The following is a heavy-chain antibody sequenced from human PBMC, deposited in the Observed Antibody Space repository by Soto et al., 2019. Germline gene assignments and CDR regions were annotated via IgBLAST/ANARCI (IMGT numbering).Heavy chain of an antibody. Sequence: EVQLVESGGGLVKPGGSLRLSCAASGFTFSNAWMSWFRQAPGKGLEWVGRIKSKTDGGTTDYAAPVKGRFTISSDDSNNTLYLQMNSLKTDDTAVYYWTTDFYYGSGRYIQNFDYWGQGTLVTVSS. CDR2: IKSKTDGGTT. V-gene: IGHV3-15*01. CDR3: TTDFYYGSGRYIQNFDY. J-gene: IGHJ4*02. CDR1: GFTFSNAW. D-gene: IGHD3-10*01.